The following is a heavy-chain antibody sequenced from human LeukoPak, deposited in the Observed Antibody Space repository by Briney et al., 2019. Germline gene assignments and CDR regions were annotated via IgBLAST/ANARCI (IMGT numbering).Heavy chain of an antibody. CDR2: INYSGSI. CDR1: GDSFSGYY. CDR3: AREGYSGYDLYYYYYIDV. J-gene: IGHJ6*03. Sequence: SETLSLTCAVYGDSFSGYYWSWVRQPPGKGLEWIGEINYSGSINYNPSLKSRVTMSMDTSKNQFSLKLKSVTAADTAVYYCAREGYSGYDLYYYYYIDVWGKGTTVTVSS. D-gene: IGHD5-12*01. V-gene: IGHV4-34*01.